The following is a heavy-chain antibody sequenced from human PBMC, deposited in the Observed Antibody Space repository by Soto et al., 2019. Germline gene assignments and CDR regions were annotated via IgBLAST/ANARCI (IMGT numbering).Heavy chain of an antibody. CDR3: AGGLSYGDYRRQLWFDP. D-gene: IGHD4-17*01. J-gene: IGHJ5*02. CDR2: IYSGGST. CDR1: GFTVSSTY. V-gene: IGHV3-66*01. Sequence: PGGSLRLSCAASGFTVSSTYMSWVRQAPGKGLEWVSVIYSGGSTYYADSVKGRFTISRDNSKNTLYLQLNSLRAEDTAVYYCAGGLSYGDYRRQLWFDPWGQGTLVTVSS.